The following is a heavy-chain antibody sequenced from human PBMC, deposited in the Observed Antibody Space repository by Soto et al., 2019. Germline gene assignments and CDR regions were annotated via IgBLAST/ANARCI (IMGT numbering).Heavy chain of an antibody. CDR2: ISNSGRSI. D-gene: IGHD6-13*01. V-gene: IGHV3-11*01. J-gene: IGHJ4*02. Sequence: GGSLRLSCAASGFTFSDYYMNWIRQAPGKGLDWVSYISNSGRSIYYAGSVKGRFTISRDNAKNSLYLQMNSLRAKDTAVYYCARGKYNSNWYYFDYWGQGTLVTVSS. CDR3: ARGKYNSNWYYFDY. CDR1: GFTFSDYY.